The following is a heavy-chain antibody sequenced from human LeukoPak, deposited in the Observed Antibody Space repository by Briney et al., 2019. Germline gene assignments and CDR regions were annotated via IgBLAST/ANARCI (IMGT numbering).Heavy chain of an antibody. CDR2: ITASGGDT. D-gene: IGHD5-24*01. CDR3: AKGGARDGYRV. CDR1: GFTFSNYG. Sequence: GGSLRLSCAMSGFTFSNYGMTWVRQAPGTGLEWVSSITASGGDTHYADSAKGQFTISRDNSKNTLFLQMSSLRAEDTAVYYCAKGGARDGYRVWGQGIPVTVSS. J-gene: IGHJ4*02. V-gene: IGHV3-23*01.